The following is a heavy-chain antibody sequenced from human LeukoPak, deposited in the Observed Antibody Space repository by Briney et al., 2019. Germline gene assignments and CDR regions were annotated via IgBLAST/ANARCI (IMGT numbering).Heavy chain of an antibody. CDR3: ANGAAAGAFDY. D-gene: IGHD6-13*01. CDR2: ISYDGSNK. Sequence: GRSLRLSCAASGFTFSSYGMHWVRQAPGKGLEWVAVISYDGSNKYYADSVKGRFTISRDNSKNTLYLQMNSLRAEDTAVYYCANGAAAGAFDYWGQGTLVTVSS. V-gene: IGHV3-30*18. J-gene: IGHJ4*02. CDR1: GFTFSSYG.